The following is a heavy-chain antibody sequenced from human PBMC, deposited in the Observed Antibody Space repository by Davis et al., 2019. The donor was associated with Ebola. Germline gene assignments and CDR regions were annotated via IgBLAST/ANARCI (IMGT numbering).Heavy chain of an antibody. V-gene: IGHV4-39*01. Sequence: SETLSLTCTVSGGSISSSSYYWGWLRQPPGKGLEWIGSIYYSGSTYYNPSLKSRVTISVDTSKNQFSLKLSSVTAAETAVYYCARQAYYGSGSLDYWGQGTLVTVSS. CDR1: GGSISSSSYY. CDR2: IYYSGST. D-gene: IGHD3-10*01. CDR3: ARQAYYGSGSLDY. J-gene: IGHJ4*02.